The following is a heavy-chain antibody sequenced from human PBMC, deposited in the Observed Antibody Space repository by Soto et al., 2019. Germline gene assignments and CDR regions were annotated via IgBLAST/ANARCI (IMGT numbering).Heavy chain of an antibody. V-gene: IGHV3-30-3*01. J-gene: IGHJ4*02. CDR3: AVEWELLFDY. D-gene: IGHD1-26*01. CDR1: GFTFSSYA. Sequence: GGSLRLSCAASGFTFSSYAMHWVRQSPGKGLEWVAVISYDGSNKYYADSVKGRFTISRDNSKNTLYLQMNSLRAEDTAVYYCAVEWELLFDYWGQGTLVTVSS. CDR2: ISYDGSNK.